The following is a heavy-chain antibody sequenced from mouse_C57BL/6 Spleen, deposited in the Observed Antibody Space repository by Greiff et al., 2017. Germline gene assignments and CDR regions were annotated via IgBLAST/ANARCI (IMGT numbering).Heavy chain of an antibody. CDR3: TTGSGMDY. Sequence: EVQLQQSGAELVRPGASVKLSCTASGFNIKDDYMHWVKQRPEQGLEWIGWIDPENGDTEYASKFQGKATITADTSSHTAYLQLSSLTSEDTTVYYCTTGSGMDYWGQGTSVTVSS. CDR2: IDPENGDT. J-gene: IGHJ4*01. CDR1: GFNIKDDY. V-gene: IGHV14-4*01.